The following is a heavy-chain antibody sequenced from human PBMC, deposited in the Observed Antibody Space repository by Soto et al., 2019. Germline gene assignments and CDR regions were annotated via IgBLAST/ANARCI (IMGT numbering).Heavy chain of an antibody. Sequence: SETLSLTCTVSGGSISSYYWSWIRQPPGKGLEWIGYIYYSGSTNYNPSLKSRVTISVGTSKNQFSLKLNSMTAADTAVYYCARHNYGSGSTYFDYWGQGTLVNVSS. V-gene: IGHV4-59*08. D-gene: IGHD3-10*01. CDR2: IYYSGST. CDR1: GGSISSYY. J-gene: IGHJ4*02. CDR3: ARHNYGSGSTYFDY.